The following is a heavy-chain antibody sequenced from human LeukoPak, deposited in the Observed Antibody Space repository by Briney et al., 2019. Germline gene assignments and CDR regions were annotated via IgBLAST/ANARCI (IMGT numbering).Heavy chain of an antibody. D-gene: IGHD2/OR15-2a*01. CDR2: INPNSGGT. Sequence: LRASVKVSCKASGYTFTGYYMHWVRQAPGQGLEWMGWINPNSGGTNYAQKFQGRVTMTRDTSISTAYMELSGLRSDDTAVYYCARDLSAAGGSFYVNWFDPWGQGTLVTVSS. J-gene: IGHJ5*02. CDR3: ARDLSAAGGSFYVNWFDP. V-gene: IGHV1-2*02. CDR1: GYTFTGYY.